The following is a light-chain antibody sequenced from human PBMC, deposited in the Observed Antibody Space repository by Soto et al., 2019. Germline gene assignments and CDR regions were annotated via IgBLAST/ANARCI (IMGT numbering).Light chain of an antibody. J-gene: IGKJ3*01. CDR1: QSISSY. CDR3: QQSYSTPDFT. V-gene: IGKV1-39*01. CDR2: AAS. Sequence: IQLTQSPSSLSASVGDRVTITCRASQSISSYLNWYQQKPGKAPKLLIYAASSLQSGVPSRFSGSGSGTDFTLTISSLQPEDFATYYCQQSYSTPDFTFGPGTKVDIK.